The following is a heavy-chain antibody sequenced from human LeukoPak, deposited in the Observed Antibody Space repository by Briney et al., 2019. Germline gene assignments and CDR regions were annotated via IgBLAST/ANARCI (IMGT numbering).Heavy chain of an antibody. J-gene: IGHJ4*02. D-gene: IGHD4-23*01. CDR2: IYYSGST. V-gene: IGHV4-30-4*08. Sequence: SETLSLTCAVSGGSISSGDYYWSWIRQPPGKGLEWIGYIYYSGSTYYNPSLKSRVTISVDTSKNQFSLKLSSVTAADTAVYYCARDPAYGGNPGFDYWGQGTLVTVSS. CDR1: GGSISSGDYY. CDR3: ARDPAYGGNPGFDY.